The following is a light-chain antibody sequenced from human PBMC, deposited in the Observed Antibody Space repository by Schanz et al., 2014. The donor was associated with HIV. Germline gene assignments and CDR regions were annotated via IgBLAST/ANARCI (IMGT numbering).Light chain of an antibody. Sequence: QSVLTQPPSASGTPGQRVTISCSGSSSDFKTNAVLWYQQLPGAAPKLIMYNSYHRPSGVPDRFSGSKSGTSASLAISGLQSEDEADYYCATWDDSLNGWVFGGGTKLTVL. V-gene: IGLV1-44*01. CDR3: ATWDDSLNGWV. CDR2: NSY. CDR1: SSDFKTNA. J-gene: IGLJ3*02.